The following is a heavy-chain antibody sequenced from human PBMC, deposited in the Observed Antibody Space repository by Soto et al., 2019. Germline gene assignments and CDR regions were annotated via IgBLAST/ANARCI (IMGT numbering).Heavy chain of an antibody. D-gene: IGHD6-6*01. CDR1: GGTFSSYA. V-gene: IGHV1-69*01. CDR2: IIPIFGTA. J-gene: IGHJ4*02. CDR3: ASRRGAIAARPARGYYFDY. Sequence: QVQLVQSGAEVKKPGSSVKVSCKASGGTFSSYAISWVRQAPGQGLEWMGGIIPIFGTANYAQKFQGRVTITADESTSPAYMELSSLRSEDTAVYYCASRRGAIAARPARGYYFDYWGQGTLVTVSS.